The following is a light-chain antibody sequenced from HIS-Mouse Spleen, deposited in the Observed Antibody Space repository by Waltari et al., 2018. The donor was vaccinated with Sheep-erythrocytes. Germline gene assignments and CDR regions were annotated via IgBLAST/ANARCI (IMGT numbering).Light chain of an antibody. CDR1: SSDVGGYNY. CDR2: DVS. V-gene: IGLV2-14*01. CDR3: QAWDSSSVV. Sequence: QSALTQPASVSGSPGQSITISCPGTSSDVGGYNYVSWYQQHPGKAPKLMIYDVSNRPSGVSNRFSGSNSGNTATLTISGTQAMDEADYYCQAWDSSSVVFGGGTKLTVL. J-gene: IGLJ2*01.